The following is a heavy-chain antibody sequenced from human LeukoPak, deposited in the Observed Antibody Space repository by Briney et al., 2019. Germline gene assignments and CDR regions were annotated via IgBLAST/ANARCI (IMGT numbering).Heavy chain of an antibody. CDR2: IYSGGST. Sequence: GGSLRLSCAASGFTFSSYAMSWVRQAPGKGLEWVSVIYSGGSTYYADSVKGRFTISRDNSKNTLYLQMNSLRAEDTAVYYCARVRYSSGCHDYWGQGTLVTVSS. CDR1: GFTFSSYA. CDR3: ARVRYSSGCHDY. V-gene: IGHV3-53*01. J-gene: IGHJ4*02. D-gene: IGHD6-19*01.